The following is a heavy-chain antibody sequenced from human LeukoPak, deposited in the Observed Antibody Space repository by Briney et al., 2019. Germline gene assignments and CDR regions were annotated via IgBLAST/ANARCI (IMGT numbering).Heavy chain of an antibody. CDR1: GGSISSSNW. J-gene: IGHJ4*02. CDR3: GRSRGAGPGAHFDV. V-gene: IGHV4-4*02. D-gene: IGHD6-19*01. CDR2: IYHGGST. Sequence: SETLSLTCAVSGGSISSSNWWSWVRQPPGKGLEWIGEIYHGGSTNYNPSLKSRVTISVDMSKNQFSLKLSSVTAADTAVYYCGRSRGAGPGAHFDVWGQGTLVTVSS.